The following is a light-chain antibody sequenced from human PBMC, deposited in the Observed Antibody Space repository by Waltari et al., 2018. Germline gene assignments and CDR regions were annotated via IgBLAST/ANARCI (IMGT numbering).Light chain of an antibody. CDR3: QQGYSTPLT. J-gene: IGKJ4*01. CDR1: QSISNY. Sequence: IQITQSPSSLSASVGGRVTITCRASQSISNYLDWYQQKPGKASKLLIYAASSLQRGVPSRFSCSGSGTDFTLTISSLQPEDFTPYYCQQGYSTPLTFGGGTKVELK. CDR2: AAS. V-gene: IGKV1-39*01.